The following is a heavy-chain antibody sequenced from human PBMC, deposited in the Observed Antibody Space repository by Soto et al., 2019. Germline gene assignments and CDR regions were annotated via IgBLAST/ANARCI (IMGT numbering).Heavy chain of an antibody. CDR3: ARGPRYNWNDGGSYFDY. Sequence: QVQLQQWGAGLLKPSETLSLTCAVYGGSFSGYYWSWIRQPPGKGLEWIGEINHSGSTNYNPSFKSRVTISVDTSKNQFSLKLSSVTAADTAVYYCARGPRYNWNDGGSYFDYWGQGTLVTVSS. J-gene: IGHJ4*02. D-gene: IGHD1-1*01. V-gene: IGHV4-34*01. CDR2: INHSGST. CDR1: GGSFSGYY.